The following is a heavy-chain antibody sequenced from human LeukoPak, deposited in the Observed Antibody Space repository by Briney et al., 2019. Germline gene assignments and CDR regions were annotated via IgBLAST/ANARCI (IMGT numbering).Heavy chain of an antibody. CDR3: ATYRQVLLPFES. J-gene: IGHJ4*02. D-gene: IGHD2-8*02. CDR1: GFTFSSYS. CDR2: IFPSGGEI. V-gene: IGHV3-21*04. Sequence: GGSLRLSCAASGFTFSSYSMNWVRQAPGKGLEWVSSIFPSGGEIHYADSVRGRFTISRDNSKSTLSLQMNSLRAENTAIYYCATYRQVLLPFESWGQGTLVTVSS.